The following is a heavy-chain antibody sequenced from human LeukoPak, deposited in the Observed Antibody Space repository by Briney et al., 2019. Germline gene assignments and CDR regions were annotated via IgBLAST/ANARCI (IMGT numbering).Heavy chain of an antibody. V-gene: IGHV4-38-2*02. D-gene: IGHD4/OR15-4a*01. CDR1: GYSISSGYY. J-gene: IGHJ4*02. Sequence: PSETLSLTXTVSGYSISSGYYWGWIRPPPGKGLEWIGSIYHSGSTYYNPSLKSRVTISVDTSKNQFSLKLSSVTAADTAEYYCATKDYKAFTDWGQGTLVTVSS. CDR2: IYHSGST. CDR3: ATKDYKAFTD.